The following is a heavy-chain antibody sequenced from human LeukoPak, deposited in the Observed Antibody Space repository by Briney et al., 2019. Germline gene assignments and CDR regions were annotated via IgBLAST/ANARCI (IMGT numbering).Heavy chain of an antibody. V-gene: IGHV1-18*01. CDR1: GYTFTNYG. CDR2: ISTYSGNT. Sequence: ASVKVSCKASGYTFTNYGISWVRQAPGQGLEWMGWISTYSGNTNYAQKLQGRVTMTTDTSTSTAYMELRSLRSDDTAAYYCARDSSSVLDVWGQGTTVTVSS. CDR3: ARDSSSVLDV. D-gene: IGHD6-6*01. J-gene: IGHJ6*02.